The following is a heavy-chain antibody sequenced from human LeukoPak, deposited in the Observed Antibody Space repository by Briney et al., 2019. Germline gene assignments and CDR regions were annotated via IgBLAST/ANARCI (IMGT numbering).Heavy chain of an antibody. V-gene: IGHV3-9*03. D-gene: IGHD2-15*01. J-gene: IGHJ4*02. CDR2: ISWNSGSI. Sequence: GGSLRLSCAASGFTFSSYWMSWVRQAPGKGLEWVSGISWNSGSIGYADSVKGRFTISRDNAKNSLYLQMNSLRAEDMALYYCAKDSLDGYCSGGSCHNYFDYWGQGTLVTVSS. CDR1: GFTFSSYW. CDR3: AKDSLDGYCSGGSCHNYFDY.